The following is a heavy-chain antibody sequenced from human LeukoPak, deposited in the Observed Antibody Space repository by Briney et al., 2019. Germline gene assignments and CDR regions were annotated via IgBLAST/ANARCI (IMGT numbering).Heavy chain of an antibody. J-gene: IGHJ4*02. CDR1: GYTFTGYY. D-gene: IGHD2-15*01. CDR3: AREGYCSGGSCYSFDY. V-gene: IGHV1-2*04. Sequence: ASVKVSCKASGYTFTGYYMHWVRQAPGQGLEWMGWINPNSGGTNYAQKFQGWATMTRDTSISTAYMELSRLRSDDTAVYYCAREGYCSGGSCYSFDYWGQGTLVTVSS. CDR2: INPNSGGT.